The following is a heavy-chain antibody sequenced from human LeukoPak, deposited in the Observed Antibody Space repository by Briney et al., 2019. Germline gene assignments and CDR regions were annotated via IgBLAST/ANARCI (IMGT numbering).Heavy chain of an antibody. CDR2: FDPQDDET. CDR3: TTXEYSSGYRDL. D-gene: IGHD5-18*01. V-gene: IGHV1-24*01. Sequence: ASVKVSCKVSGYSLSDLSIHWVRQAPGKGLEGMGGFDPQDDETIYAQKFQGRVTMTEDTSTDTAYMELTRRRSEETAVYYCTTXEYSSGYRDLWGQGTLVTVSS. J-gene: IGHJ5*02. CDR1: GYSLSDLS.